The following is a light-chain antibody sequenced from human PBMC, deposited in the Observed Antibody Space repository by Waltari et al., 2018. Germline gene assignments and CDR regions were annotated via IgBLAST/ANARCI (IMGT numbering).Light chain of an antibody. CDR1: GSDVGGYDY. J-gene: IGLJ1*01. CDR3: SSYTSSRAIFV. V-gene: IGLV2-14*01. Sequence: QSALTQPASVSGSPGQSITISCTGTGSDVGGYDYVPWYQRHPGKVPKVMIYDVNKRPSGVSYRFSGSKSGYTASLTISGLQAQDEADYYCSSYTSSRAIFVFGIGTKVTVL. CDR2: DVN.